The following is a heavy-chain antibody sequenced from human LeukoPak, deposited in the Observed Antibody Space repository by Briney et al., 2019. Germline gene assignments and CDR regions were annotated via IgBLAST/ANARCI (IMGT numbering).Heavy chain of an antibody. V-gene: IGHV4-39*07. CDR3: ARDRKRSSGWYGHWWFCDY. CDR2: IYHSGST. D-gene: IGHD6-19*01. J-gene: IGHJ4*02. Sequence: PSETLSLTCTGSGGSISSSSYYWGWIRQPPGKGLEWIGSIYHSGSTYYNPSLKSRVTISVDTSKNQFSLKLSSVTAADTAVYYCARDRKRSSGWYGHWWFCDYWGQGTLVTVSS. CDR1: GGSISSSSYY.